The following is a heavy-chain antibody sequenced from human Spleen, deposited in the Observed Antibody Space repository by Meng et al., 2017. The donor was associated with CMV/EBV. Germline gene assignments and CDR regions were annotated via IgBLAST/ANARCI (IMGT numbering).Heavy chain of an antibody. D-gene: IGHD3-3*01. J-gene: IGHJ4*02. CDR2: ISSSSSYI. Sequence: GESLKISCAASGFTFSSYSMNWVRQAPGKGLEWVSSISSSSSYIYYADSVKGRFTISRDNAKNSLYLQMNSLRTEDTAVYYCARDLGLGYDFWSGFLDYWGQGTLVTVSS. CDR1: GFTFSSYS. CDR3: ARDLGLGYDFWSGFLDY. V-gene: IGHV3-21*01.